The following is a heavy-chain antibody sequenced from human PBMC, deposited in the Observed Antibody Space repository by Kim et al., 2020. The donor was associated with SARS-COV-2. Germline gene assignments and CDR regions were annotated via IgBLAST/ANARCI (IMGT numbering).Heavy chain of an antibody. J-gene: IGHJ6*02. CDR1: GGSISSSSYY. D-gene: IGHD3-10*01. Sequence: SETLSLTCTVSGGSISSSSYYWGWLRQPPGKGLEWIGCIYYSGSTYYNPSLKIRVTISVDTSKNQFSLKLSSVTAADTAVYSGARLKVGGVQGVINRYYYGMDVWGQGTTVTVSS. CDR2: IYYSGST. CDR3: ARLKVGGVQGVINRYYYGMDV. V-gene: IGHV4-39*01.